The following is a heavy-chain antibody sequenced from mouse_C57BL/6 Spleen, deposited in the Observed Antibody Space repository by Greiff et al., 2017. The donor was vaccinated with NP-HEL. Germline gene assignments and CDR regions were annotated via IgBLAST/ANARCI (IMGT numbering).Heavy chain of an antibody. J-gene: IGHJ4*01. CDR3: ARPSMDY. CDR2: IYPGDGDT. Sequence: QVQLKESGPELVKPGASVKISCKASGYAFSSSWMNWVKQRPGKGLEWIGRIYPGDGDTNYNGKFKGKATLTADKSSSTAYMQLSSLTSEDSAVYFCARPSMDYWGQGTSVTVSS. CDR1: GYAFSSSW. V-gene: IGHV1-82*01.